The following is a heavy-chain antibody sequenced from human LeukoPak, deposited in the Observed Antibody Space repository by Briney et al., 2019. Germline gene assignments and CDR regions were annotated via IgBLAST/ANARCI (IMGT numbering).Heavy chain of an antibody. CDR1: GDSFSSGGYH. CDR2: IYYSGST. V-gene: IGHV4-31*03. D-gene: IGHD3-9*01. Sequence: SETLSLTCTVSGDSFSSGGYHWSWIRQHPGKGLEWIGCIYYSGSTYYNPSLKSRVSISVDTSKNQFFLKLSSVTAADTAVYYCARGFGGGLLTGPADCWGQGTLVTVSS. J-gene: IGHJ4*02. CDR3: ARGFGGGLLTGPADC.